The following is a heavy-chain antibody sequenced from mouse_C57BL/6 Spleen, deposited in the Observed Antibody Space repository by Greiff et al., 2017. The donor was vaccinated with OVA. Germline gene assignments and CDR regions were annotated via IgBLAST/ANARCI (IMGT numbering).Heavy chain of an antibody. Sequence: QVQLKQPGAELVRPGSSVKLSCKASGYTFTSYWMHWVKQRPIQGLEWIGNIDPSDSETHYNQKFKDKATLTVDKSSSTAYMQLSSLTSEDSAVYYCAREDGNLAWFAYWGQGTLVTVSA. V-gene: IGHV1-52*01. CDR2: IDPSDSET. CDR3: AREDGNLAWFAY. J-gene: IGHJ3*01. CDR1: GYTFTSYW. D-gene: IGHD2-1*01.